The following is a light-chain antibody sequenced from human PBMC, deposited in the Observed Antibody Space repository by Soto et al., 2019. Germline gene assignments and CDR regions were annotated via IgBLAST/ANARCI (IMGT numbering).Light chain of an antibody. CDR3: QQYGSSPRT. V-gene: IGKV3-20*01. Sequence: EIVLTQSPGTLSLSPGERATLSCRASQSVSSSYLAWYQQKPGQAPRRLIYGASSRATAIPDRFSGSGSGTDFTLTISRLEPEDFAVYYCQQYGSSPRTFGQGTKVEIK. J-gene: IGKJ1*01. CDR2: GAS. CDR1: QSVSSSY.